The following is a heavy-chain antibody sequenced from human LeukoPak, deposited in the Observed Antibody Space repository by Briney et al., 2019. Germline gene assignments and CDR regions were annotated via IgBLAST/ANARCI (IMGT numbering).Heavy chain of an antibody. D-gene: IGHD6-19*01. CDR2: ISSSGSTI. Sequence: GGSLRLSCAASGFTFSSYEMNWVRQAPGKGLEWVSYISSSGSTIYYADSVKGRFTISRDNAKNSLYLQMNSLRAEDTAVYYCTRWGAAVAGTGDYWGQGTLVTVSS. J-gene: IGHJ4*02. CDR3: TRWGAAVAGTGDY. CDR1: GFTFSSYE. V-gene: IGHV3-48*03.